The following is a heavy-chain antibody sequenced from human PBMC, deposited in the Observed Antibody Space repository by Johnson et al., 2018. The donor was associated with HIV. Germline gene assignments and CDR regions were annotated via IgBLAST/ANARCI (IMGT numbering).Heavy chain of an antibody. J-gene: IGHJ3*01. D-gene: IGHD6-6*01. Sequence: QVQLVESGGGVVQPGGSLRLSCAASGFTFSSYGMHWVRQAPGKGLEWVSVIYTGSDSPSYTDSVKDRFTISRDSSKNAVYLQMSSLRAEDTALYYCARGSSGSFDLWGRGTMVTVSS. CDR1: GFTFSSYG. CDR3: ARGSSGSFDL. V-gene: IGHV3-NL1*01. CDR2: IYTGSDSP.